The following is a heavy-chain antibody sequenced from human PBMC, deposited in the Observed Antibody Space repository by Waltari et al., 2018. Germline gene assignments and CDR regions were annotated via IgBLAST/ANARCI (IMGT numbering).Heavy chain of an antibody. J-gene: IGHJ6*03. D-gene: IGHD6-13*01. CDR3: ARGGSSWPNYYYYYMDV. V-gene: IGHV1-69*04. CDR1: GGTFSSYA. CDR2: IIPILGIA. Sequence: QVQLVQSGAEVKKPGSSVKVSCKASGGTFSSYAISWVRQAPGQGLEWMGGIIPILGIANYAQKFQGRVTITADESTSTAYMELSSLRSEDTAVYYCARGGSSWPNYYYYYMDVWGKGTTVTVSS.